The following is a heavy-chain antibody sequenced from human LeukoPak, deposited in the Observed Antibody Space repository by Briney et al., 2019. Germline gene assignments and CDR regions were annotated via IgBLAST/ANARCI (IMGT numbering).Heavy chain of an antibody. CDR2: ISYDGSNK. CDR3: ARNQDYGDYEGQFDY. Sequence: GGSLRLSCVASGFTFSSYAMHWVRQAPGKGLEWVAVISYDGSNKYYADSVKGRFTISRDNSKNTLYLQMNSLRAEDTAVYYCARNQDYGDYEGQFDYWGQGTLVTVSS. CDR1: GFTFSSYA. D-gene: IGHD4-17*01. V-gene: IGHV3-30*04. J-gene: IGHJ4*02.